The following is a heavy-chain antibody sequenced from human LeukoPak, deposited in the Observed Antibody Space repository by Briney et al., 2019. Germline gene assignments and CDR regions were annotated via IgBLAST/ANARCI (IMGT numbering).Heavy chain of an antibody. CDR1: GFTFSSYG. V-gene: IGHV3-30*02. CDR3: AKDGGYCSSTSCQNYYYYYTDV. CDR2: IRYDGSNK. Sequence: GGSLRLSCAASGFTFSSYGMHWVRQAPGKGLEWVAFIRYDGSNKYYADSVKGRFTISRDNSKNTLYLQMNSLRAEDTAVYYCAKDGGYCSSTSCQNYYYYYTDVWGKGTTVTVSS. D-gene: IGHD2-2*03. J-gene: IGHJ6*03.